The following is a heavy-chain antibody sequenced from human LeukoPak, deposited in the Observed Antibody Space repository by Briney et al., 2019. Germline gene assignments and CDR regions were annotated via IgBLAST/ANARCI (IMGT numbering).Heavy chain of an antibody. CDR3: AKGIVVVVAATFDY. J-gene: IGHJ4*02. D-gene: IGHD2-15*01. Sequence: GGSLRLSCAASGFTFSSYAMSWVRQAPGKRLEWVSAISGSGGSTYYADSVKGRFTISRDNSKNTLYLQMNSLRAEDTAVYYCAKGIVVVVAATFDYWGQGTLVTVSS. V-gene: IGHV3-23*01. CDR1: GFTFSSYA. CDR2: ISGSGGST.